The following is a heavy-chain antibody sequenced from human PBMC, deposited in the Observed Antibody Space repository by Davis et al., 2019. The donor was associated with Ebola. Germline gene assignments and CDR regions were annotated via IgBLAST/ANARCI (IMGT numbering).Heavy chain of an antibody. CDR1: GYSFTSHS. CDR2: VNPSGGGT. V-gene: IGHV1-46*01. D-gene: IGHD2-15*01. J-gene: IGHJ3*02. CDR3: ATDPPHTETGGFPI. Sequence: ASVKVSCKASGYSFTSHSMHWVRQAPGQGLEWMGTVNPSGGGTFYAQDFQDRVTMTRDTSTNTVYMELSSLRSEDTAVYYCATDPPHTETGGFPIWGQGTMVTVSS.